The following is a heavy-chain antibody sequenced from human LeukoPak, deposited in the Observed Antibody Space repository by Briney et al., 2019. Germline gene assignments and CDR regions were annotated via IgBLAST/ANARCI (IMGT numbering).Heavy chain of an antibody. V-gene: IGHV4-59*12. D-gene: IGHD7-27*01. CDR2: IYYSGST. CDR3: AREGLGIVLPIDY. Sequence: SETLSLTCTVSGGSISSYYWSWIRQPPGKGLEWIGYIYYSGSTNYNPSLKSRVTISVDTSKNQFSLKLSSVTAADTAVYYCAREGLGIVLPIDYWGQGTLVTVSS. CDR1: GGSISSYY. J-gene: IGHJ4*02.